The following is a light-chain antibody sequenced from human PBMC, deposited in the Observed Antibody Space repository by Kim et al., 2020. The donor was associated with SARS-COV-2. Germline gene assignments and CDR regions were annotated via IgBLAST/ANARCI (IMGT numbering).Light chain of an antibody. CDR2: DVT. CDR3: SSYSTDNTWV. V-gene: IGLV2-14*03. J-gene: IGLJ3*02. CDR1: SSDVGGYNY. Sequence: QSALTQPASVSGSPGQSITVSCSGTSSDVGGYNYFCWYQQHPGEAPKLIIYDVTKRRSGVSDRFSGSKSGNTASLTISGLQADDEADYYCSSYSTDNTWVFGGGTK.